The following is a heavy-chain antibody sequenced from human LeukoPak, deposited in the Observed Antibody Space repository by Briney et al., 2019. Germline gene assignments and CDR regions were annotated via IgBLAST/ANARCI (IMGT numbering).Heavy chain of an antibody. V-gene: IGHV3-48*02. CDR1: VFTFSSYS. J-gene: IGHJ4*02. CDR2: ISSSSSNI. D-gene: IGHD3-16*01. Sequence: VGSLRLSCAASVFTFSSYSMNWVRQAPGTGLEWVSYISSSSSNIDYADSVKGRFTISRDNAKNSLYLQMNSLRDEDTAVYYCASAGAVRGQGTLVTVSS. CDR3: ASAGAV.